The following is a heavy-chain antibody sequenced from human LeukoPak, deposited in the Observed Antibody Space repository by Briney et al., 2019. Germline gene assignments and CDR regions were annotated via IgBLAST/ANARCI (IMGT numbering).Heavy chain of an antibody. J-gene: IGHJ6*02. Sequence: ASVKVPCKASGYTFTSYGISWVRQAPGQGLEWMGWISAYNGNTNYAQKLQGRVTMTTDTSTSTAYMELRSLRSDDTAVYYCARPNYYYYYGMDVWGQGTTVTVSS. V-gene: IGHV1-18*01. CDR1: GYTFTSYG. CDR2: ISAYNGNT. CDR3: ARPNYYYYYGMDV.